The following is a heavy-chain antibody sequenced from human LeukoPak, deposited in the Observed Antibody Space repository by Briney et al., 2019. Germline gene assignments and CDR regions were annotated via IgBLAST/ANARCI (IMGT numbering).Heavy chain of an antibody. D-gene: IGHD3-22*01. Sequence: GGSLRLSCAASGFTFSSYSMNWVPQAPGKGLEWVSSISSSSSYIYYADSVKGRFTISRDNAKNSLYLQMNSLRAEDTAVYYCARRNYYDSSGYYYTHEYFQHWGQGTLVTVSS. J-gene: IGHJ1*01. CDR2: ISSSSSYI. CDR3: ARRNYYDSSGYYYTHEYFQH. V-gene: IGHV3-21*01. CDR1: GFTFSSYS.